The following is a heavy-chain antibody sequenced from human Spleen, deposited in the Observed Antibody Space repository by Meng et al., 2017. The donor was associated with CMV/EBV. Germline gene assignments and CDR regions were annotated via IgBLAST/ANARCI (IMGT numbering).Heavy chain of an antibody. CDR2: MHYRDST. Sequence: CPVSGGSISGGSFYWTWIRQHPGEGLEWIGYMHYRDSTYYSPSLRSRATISVDTSKNDLSLKLRSVTAADTAVYYCARGNIDYYFDYWGHGTLVTVSS. CDR1: GGSISGGSFY. D-gene: IGHD2/OR15-2a*01. V-gene: IGHV4-31*03. CDR3: ARGNIDYYFDY. J-gene: IGHJ4*01.